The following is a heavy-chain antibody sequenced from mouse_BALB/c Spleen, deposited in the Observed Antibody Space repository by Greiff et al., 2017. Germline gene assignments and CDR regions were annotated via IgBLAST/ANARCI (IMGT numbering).Heavy chain of an antibody. CDR3: ARELDYYAMDY. V-gene: IGHV2-9*02. CDR1: GFSLTSYG. CDR2: IWAGGST. Sequence: VQLQESGPGLVAPSQSLSITCTVSGFSLTSYGVHWVRQPPGKGLEWLGVIWAGGSTNYNSALMSRLSISKDNSKSQVFLKMNSLQTNDTAMYYCARELDYYAMDYWGQGTSVTVSS. J-gene: IGHJ4*01.